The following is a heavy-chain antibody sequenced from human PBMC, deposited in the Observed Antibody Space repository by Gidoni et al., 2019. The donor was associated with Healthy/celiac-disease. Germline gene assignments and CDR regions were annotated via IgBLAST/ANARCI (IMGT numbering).Heavy chain of an antibody. CDR1: GFTFSGSA. D-gene: IGHD1-1*01. V-gene: IGHV3-73*01. CDR3: TRPGLERGVGFDY. CDR2: IRSKANSYAT. Sequence: EVQLVESGGGLVQPGGSLKLSCAASGFTFSGSATHWVRQASGKGLEWVGRIRSKANSYATAYAASVKGRFTISRDDSKNTAYLQMNSLKTEDTAVYYCTRPGLERGVGFDYWGQGTLVTVSS. J-gene: IGHJ4*02.